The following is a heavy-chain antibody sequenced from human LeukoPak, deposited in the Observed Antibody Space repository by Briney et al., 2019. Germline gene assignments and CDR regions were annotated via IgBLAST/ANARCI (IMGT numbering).Heavy chain of an antibody. CDR1: GFTFSSYW. Sequence: PGGSLRLSCAASGFTFSSYWMSWVRQAPGKGLEWVANIKQDGSEKYYVDSVKGRFTISRDNAKNSLYLQMNSLRVEDTAVYYCARDQPNYYSSARGAFDIWGQGTMVSVSS. J-gene: IGHJ3*02. CDR2: IKQDGSEK. V-gene: IGHV3-7*01. CDR3: ARDQPNYYSSARGAFDI. D-gene: IGHD3-10*01.